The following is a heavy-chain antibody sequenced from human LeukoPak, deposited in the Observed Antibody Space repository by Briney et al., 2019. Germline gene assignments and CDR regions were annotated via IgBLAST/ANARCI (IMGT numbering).Heavy chain of an antibody. CDR2: ISSDGSST. Sequence: GGSLRLSCAASGFTFSSYWMHWVRQAPGKGLVWVSRISSDGSSTTYADSVKGRFTISRDNAKNTLYLQMNSLRAEDTAVYYCARAVYGYWVDYWGRGTLVTVSS. V-gene: IGHV3-74*01. CDR3: ARAVYGYWVDY. J-gene: IGHJ4*02. D-gene: IGHD6-25*01. CDR1: GFTFSSYW.